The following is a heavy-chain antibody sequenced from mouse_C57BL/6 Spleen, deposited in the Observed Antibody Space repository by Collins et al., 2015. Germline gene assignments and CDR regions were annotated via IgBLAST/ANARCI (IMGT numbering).Heavy chain of an antibody. CDR1: GYIFTSYW. Sequence: QVQLQQPGAELVKPGASVKLSCKASGYIFTSYWMHWVKQRPGQGLEWIGMIHPNTGNTNHNEKFKNRATLTVDKSSKTAYIQLSSLTSEDSAVYFCARRAYYSNSWFAYWGQETLVTVST. CDR3: ARRAYYSNSWFAY. D-gene: IGHD2-5*01. J-gene: IGHJ3*01. CDR2: IHPNTGNT. V-gene: IGHV1-64*01.